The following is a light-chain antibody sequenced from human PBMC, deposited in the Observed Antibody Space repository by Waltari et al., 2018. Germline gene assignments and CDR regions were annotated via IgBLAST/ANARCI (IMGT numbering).Light chain of an antibody. Sequence: DIQMTQSPSALSASVGDRVTITCRASQSISSWLAWYQQKPGEVPKLLIQNSSHLQSGVPSRFSGSGSGTEMTLTISSLQSDDFAIYYCQQYSDDPMTFGQGTRLENK. J-gene: IGKJ5*01. V-gene: IGKV1-5*03. CDR2: NSS. CDR1: QSISSW. CDR3: QQYSDDPMT.